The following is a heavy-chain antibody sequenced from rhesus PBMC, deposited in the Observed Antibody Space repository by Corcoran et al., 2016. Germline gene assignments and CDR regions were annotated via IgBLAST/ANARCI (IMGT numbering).Heavy chain of an antibody. J-gene: IGHJ1*01. V-gene: IGHV1-138*01. Sequence: QVQLVQSGAEVKKPGSSVKVSCKASGYTFTYYYMHWVRQAPGQGLEWMGEINPKTGGTNYAQKFQGRVTMTRDTSTSTAYMELSSLRSEDTAVYYCARDLINIWTGYFGYFEFWGQGALVTVSS. CDR1: GYTFTYYY. CDR2: INPKTGGT. D-gene: IGHD3-3*01. CDR3: ARDLINIWTGYFGYFEF.